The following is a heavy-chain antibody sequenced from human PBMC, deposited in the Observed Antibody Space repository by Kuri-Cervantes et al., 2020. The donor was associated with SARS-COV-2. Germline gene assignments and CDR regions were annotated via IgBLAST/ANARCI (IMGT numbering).Heavy chain of an antibody. J-gene: IGHJ6*02. CDR2: INPSGGST. V-gene: IGHV1-46*01. D-gene: IGHD6-6*01. CDR1: GYSSYY. CDR3: ARDRGTRIPARPGQVYYTFYGMDV. Sequence: ASVKVSCKASGYSSYYMYWVRKAPGQGLEWMGIINPSGGSTSYAQKFQGRVTMTGDTSTSTVYMELSSLRSEDTAVYYCARDRGTRIPARPGQVYYTFYGMDVWGQGTTVTVSS.